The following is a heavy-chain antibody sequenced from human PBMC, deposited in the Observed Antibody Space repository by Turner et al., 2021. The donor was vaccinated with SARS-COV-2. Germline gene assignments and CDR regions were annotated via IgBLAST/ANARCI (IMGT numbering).Heavy chain of an antibody. CDR3: ARDPDDSTTTTP. CDR2: IKGDGIVK. CDR1: GFTFSNYW. D-gene: IGHD4-17*01. Sequence: EVHLKESGGNLVQPGGSPRLCCAASGFTFSNYWMSWVRQAPGKGLEWVANIKGDGIVKYYVDSVEGRFTISRDNANNSLFLQMNGLRAEDTAVYYCARDPDDSTTTTPWGQGTLVTVSS. V-gene: IGHV3-7*03. J-gene: IGHJ1*01.